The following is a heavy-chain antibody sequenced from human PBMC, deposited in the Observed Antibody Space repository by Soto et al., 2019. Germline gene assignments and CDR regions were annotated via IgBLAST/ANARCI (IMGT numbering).Heavy chain of an antibody. CDR3: ARAVYGDYGRDDAFDI. J-gene: IGHJ3*02. CDR2: ISSSGSTI. Sequence: GGSLRLSCAASGFTFSDYYMSWIRQAPGKGLEWVSYISSSGSTIYYADSVKGRFTISRDNAKNSLYLQMNSLRAEDTAVYYCARAVYGDYGRDDAFDIWGQVTMVTVSS. V-gene: IGHV3-11*01. CDR1: GFTFSDYY. D-gene: IGHD4-17*01.